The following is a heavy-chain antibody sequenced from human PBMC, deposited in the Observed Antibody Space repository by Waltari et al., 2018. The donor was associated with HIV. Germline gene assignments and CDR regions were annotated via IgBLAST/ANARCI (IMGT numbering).Heavy chain of an antibody. V-gene: IGHV4-39*01. D-gene: IGHD1-26*01. CDR3: ARQSGTAGNNHYDP. J-gene: IGHJ5*02. CDR1: GDSITTTAYS. CDR2: SSSTGHT. Sequence: QLQLQESGTGLVRPSETLSLTCTVSGDSITTTAYSWGCIRMIAGELGEGIGTSSSTGHTYFDPFLKSRIMRSVNASRNQFSLPLRSVTAADTARYYWARQSGTAGNNHYDPWGQGILVTVSS.